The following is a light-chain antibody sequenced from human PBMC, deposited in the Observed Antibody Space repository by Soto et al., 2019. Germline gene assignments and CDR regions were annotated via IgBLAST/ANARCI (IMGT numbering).Light chain of an antibody. J-gene: IGKJ1*01. Sequence: EIVLTQSPGTLSLSPGERAALSCRASQSVSSSYIAWYQQKPGQAPRLLIYGASSRATGIPDRFSGSGSGTDFTLTISRLEPEDFAVYYCQQYGSSPWTFGQGTKVEMK. CDR3: QQYGSSPWT. V-gene: IGKV3-20*01. CDR1: QSVSSSY. CDR2: GAS.